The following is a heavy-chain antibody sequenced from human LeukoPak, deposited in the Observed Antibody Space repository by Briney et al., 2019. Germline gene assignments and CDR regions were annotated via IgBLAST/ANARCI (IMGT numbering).Heavy chain of an antibody. Sequence: KPSETLSLTCAVYGGSFSGYYWSWIRQPPGKGLEWIGEINHSGSTNYNPSLKSRVTISVDTSKNQFSLKLSSVTAADTAVYYCARRTQLVLSGWFRWFDPWGQGTLVTVSS. V-gene: IGHV4-34*01. J-gene: IGHJ5*02. CDR3: ARRTQLVLSGWFRWFDP. CDR1: GGSFSGYY. CDR2: INHSGST. D-gene: IGHD6-13*01.